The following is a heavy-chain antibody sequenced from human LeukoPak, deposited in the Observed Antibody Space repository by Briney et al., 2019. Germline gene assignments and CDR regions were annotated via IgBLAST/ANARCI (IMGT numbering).Heavy chain of an antibody. D-gene: IGHD3-22*01. CDR1: GFTFSNYA. V-gene: IGHV3-23*01. J-gene: IGHJ4*02. Sequence: GGSLRLSCAASGFTFSNYAMSWVRQAPGKGLEWVSAISGSGSSTYYADSVKGRFTISRDNSKNTLYLQMNSLRAEDTALYYCAKEVGYDSSGYDDFWGQGTLVTVSS. CDR3: AKEVGYDSSGYDDF. CDR2: ISGSGSST.